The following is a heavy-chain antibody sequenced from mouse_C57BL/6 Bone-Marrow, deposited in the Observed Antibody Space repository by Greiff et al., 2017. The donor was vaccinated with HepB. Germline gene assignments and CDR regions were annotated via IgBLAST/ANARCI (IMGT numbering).Heavy chain of an antibody. V-gene: IGHV1-42*01. CDR2: INPSTGGT. CDR1: GYSFTGYY. D-gene: IGHD2-4*01. J-gene: IGHJ3*01. Sequence: VQLKESGPELVKPGASVKISCKASGYSFTGYYMNWVKQSPEKSLEWIGEINPSTGGTTYNQKFKAKATLTVDKSSSTAYMQLKSLTSEDSAVYYCARYDYDEGFAYWGQGTLVTVSA. CDR3: ARYDYDEGFAY.